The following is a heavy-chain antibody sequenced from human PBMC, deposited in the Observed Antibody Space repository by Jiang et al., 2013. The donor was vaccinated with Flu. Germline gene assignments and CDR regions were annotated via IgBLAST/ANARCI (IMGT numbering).Heavy chain of an antibody. D-gene: IGHD3-22*01. CDR2: ISAHIDKT. Sequence: GAEVKKPGASVRVSCKTSGYTFSTFGFSWVRQAPGQGLEWMGWISAHIDKTNYAQKFQGRVTMTTDTTTNTAFMGLRNLTSDDTAVYYCARDQGVSSYYFAIDFWGQGT. J-gene: IGHJ4*02. CDR1: GYTFSTFG. CDR3: ARDQGVSSYYFAIDF. V-gene: IGHV1-18*01.